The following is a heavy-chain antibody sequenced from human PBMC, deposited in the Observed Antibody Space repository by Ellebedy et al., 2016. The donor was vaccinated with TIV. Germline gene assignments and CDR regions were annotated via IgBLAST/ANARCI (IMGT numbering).Heavy chain of an antibody. D-gene: IGHD2-2*01. V-gene: IGHV1-2*02. CDR2: INLNSGGT. Sequence: ASVKVSCXVFGYTFIGYYMHWVRQAPGQGLEWMGWINLNSGGTNYAQKFQDRVTMTSDTSISTAYMELNRLRSDDTAVYYCARRIPAPSRFDPWGQGTLVTVSS. CDR1: GYTFIGYY. CDR3: ARRIPAPSRFDP. J-gene: IGHJ5*02.